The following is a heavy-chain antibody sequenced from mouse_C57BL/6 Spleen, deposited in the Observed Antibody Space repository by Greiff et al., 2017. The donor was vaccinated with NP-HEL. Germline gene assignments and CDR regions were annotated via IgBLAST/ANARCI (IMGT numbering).Heavy chain of an antibody. J-gene: IGHJ4*01. CDR2: INPNNGGT. CDR1: GYTFTDYY. Sequence: EVQLQQSGPELVKPGASVKISCKASGYTFTDYYMNWVKQSHGKSLEWIGDINPNNGGTSYNQKFKGKATLTVDKSSSTAYMELRSLTSEDTAVYYCATDCCAMDYWGQGTSVTVSS. V-gene: IGHV1-26*01. CDR3: ATDCCAMDY.